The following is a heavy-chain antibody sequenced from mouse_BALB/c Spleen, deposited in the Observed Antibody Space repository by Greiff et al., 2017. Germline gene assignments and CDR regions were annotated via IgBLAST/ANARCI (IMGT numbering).Heavy chain of an antibody. CDR2: INPYNDGT. Sequence: VQLQQSGPELVKPGASVKMSCKASGYTFTSYVMHWVKQKPGQGLEWIGYINPYNDGTKYNEKFKGKATLTSDKSSSTAYMELSSLTSEDSAVYYCARGATAREGWFAYWGQGTLVTVSA. CDR3: ARGATAREGWFAY. CDR1: GYTFTSYV. V-gene: IGHV1-14*01. D-gene: IGHD1-2*01. J-gene: IGHJ3*01.